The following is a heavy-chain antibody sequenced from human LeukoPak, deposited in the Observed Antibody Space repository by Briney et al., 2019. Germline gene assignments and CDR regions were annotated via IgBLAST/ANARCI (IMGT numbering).Heavy chain of an antibody. V-gene: IGHV3-33*01. CDR3: ARVVEPTADYYYYGMDG. CDR1: GFTFSNYG. J-gene: IGHJ6*02. CDR2: IWYDGSNK. D-gene: IGHD1-26*01. Sequence: GRSLRPSCAASGFTFSNYGMHWVRQAPGKGLEWVAVIWYDGSNKYYVDSVKGRFTISRDNSKNTLYLQMNSLRAEDTAVYYCARVVEPTADYYYYGMDGGATGPRSPSP.